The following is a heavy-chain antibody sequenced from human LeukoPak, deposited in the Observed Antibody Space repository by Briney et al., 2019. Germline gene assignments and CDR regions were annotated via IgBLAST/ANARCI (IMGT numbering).Heavy chain of an antibody. V-gene: IGHV1-18*01. Sequence: ASVKVSCKASGYTFTSYGISWVRQAPGQGLEWMGWTSAYNGNTNYAQKLQGRVTMTTDTSTGTAYMELRSLRSDDTAVYYCARVYQGEVALDYWGQGTLVTVSS. D-gene: IGHD2-15*01. CDR2: TSAYNGNT. CDR1: GYTFTSYG. J-gene: IGHJ4*02. CDR3: ARVYQGEVALDY.